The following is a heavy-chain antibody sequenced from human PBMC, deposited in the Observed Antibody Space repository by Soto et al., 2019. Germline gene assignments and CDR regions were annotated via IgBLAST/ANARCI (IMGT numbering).Heavy chain of an antibody. CDR2: TYYRSKWYN. D-gene: IGHD6-13*01. J-gene: IGHJ4*02. CDR1: GDSVSSNSAA. Sequence: SQTLSLTCVISGDSVSSNSAAWNWIRQSPSRGLEWLGRTYYRSKWYNDYAVSVKSRIAINPDTSKNQFSLQLNSVTPEDTAVYYCARDRGYSSSRYAVGYFDYWGQGTLVTVSS. V-gene: IGHV6-1*01. CDR3: ARDRGYSSSRYAVGYFDY.